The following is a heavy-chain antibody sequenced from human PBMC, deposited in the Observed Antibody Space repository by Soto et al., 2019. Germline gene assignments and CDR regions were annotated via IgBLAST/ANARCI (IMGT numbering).Heavy chain of an antibody. CDR2: IIPIFGTA. D-gene: IGHD1-1*01. Sequence: SVNGSSKGSGGTFSSYAISWVRPAPGQGLGWMGGIIPIFGTANYAQKFQGRVTITADEATSAAYMELSSLRSEDTAVYYCARTGTRVYYYYGMDVWGQGTTVTASS. CDR1: GGTFSSYA. J-gene: IGHJ6*02. V-gene: IGHV1-69*13. CDR3: ARTGTRVYYYYGMDV.